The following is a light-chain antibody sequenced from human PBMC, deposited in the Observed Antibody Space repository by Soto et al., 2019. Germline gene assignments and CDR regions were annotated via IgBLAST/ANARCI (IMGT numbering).Light chain of an antibody. V-gene: IGKV1-5*03. CDR2: NAS. CDR1: QTICSC. CDR3: QHYYSHPLA. Sequence: DIQMTQSPSTLSASVGDTVTITCRASQTICSCLAWYQQKPGKAPKLLIYNASTLKSEVPSRFSGSGSGTEFTLTISSLQPEDFATYYCQHYYSHPLAFGGGTKVELK. J-gene: IGKJ4*02.